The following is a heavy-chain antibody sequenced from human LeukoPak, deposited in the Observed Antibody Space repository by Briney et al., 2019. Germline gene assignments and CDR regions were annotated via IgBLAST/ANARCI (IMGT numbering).Heavy chain of an antibody. V-gene: IGHV4-4*08. CDR1: GGSISGYY. CDR2: IYTSGST. Sequence: SETLSLTCTVSGGSISGYYWTWIRQPPGKGLEWIGRIYTSGSTNYNPSLKSRVTISVDTSKNQFSLKLSSVTAADTAVYYCARDPPYYDILTGYYSPWGQGTLVTVSS. J-gene: IGHJ4*02. D-gene: IGHD3-9*01. CDR3: ARDPPYYDILTGYYSP.